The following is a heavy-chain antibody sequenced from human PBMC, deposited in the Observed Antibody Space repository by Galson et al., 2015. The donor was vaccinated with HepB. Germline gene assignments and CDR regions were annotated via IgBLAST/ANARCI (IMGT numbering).Heavy chain of an antibody. CDR3: ARLLNGDYVGDWYFDL. CDR1: GYTFTSYG. V-gene: IGHV1-18*04. Sequence: KVSCKASGYTFTSYGISWVRQAPGQGLEWMGWISAYNGNTNYAQKLQGRVTMTTDTSTSTAYMELRSLRSDDTAVYYCARLLNGDYVGDWYFDLWGRGTLVTVSS. D-gene: IGHD4-17*01. J-gene: IGHJ2*01. CDR2: ISAYNGNT.